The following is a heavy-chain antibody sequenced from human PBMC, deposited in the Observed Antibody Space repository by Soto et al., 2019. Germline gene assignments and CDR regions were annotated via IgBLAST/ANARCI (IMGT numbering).Heavy chain of an antibody. D-gene: IGHD3-16*01. V-gene: IGHV1-8*01. J-gene: IGHJ6*02. CDR1: GYTFSDFD. CDR2: MNAKSGDT. Sequence: QAHLEQSGAEVKRPGASVKVSCKASGYTFSDFDINWLRQASGQGPEWMGWMNAKSGDTFFAQMFQGKFNMTGDTSLSTAYMEVGSLTSDDTAMYYCARGNPFNYAGFDVWGQGTTVAVSS. CDR3: ARGNPFNYAGFDV.